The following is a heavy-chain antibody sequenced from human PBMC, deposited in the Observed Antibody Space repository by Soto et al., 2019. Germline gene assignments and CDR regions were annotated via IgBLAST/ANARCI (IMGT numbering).Heavy chain of an antibody. CDR1: GGSLTNNY. D-gene: IGHD6-13*01. CDR2: IYHSGST. J-gene: IGHJ4*02. Sequence: SETLSLTCTVSGGSLTNNYWNWIRQTPGKGPEWVGSIYHSGSTNYNPSLKSRVTISVDTSKNQFALQLSSVTAADTAAYYCARKGKAAAAPWDYWGQGIVVTVSS. V-gene: IGHV4-59*01. CDR3: ARKGKAAAAPWDY.